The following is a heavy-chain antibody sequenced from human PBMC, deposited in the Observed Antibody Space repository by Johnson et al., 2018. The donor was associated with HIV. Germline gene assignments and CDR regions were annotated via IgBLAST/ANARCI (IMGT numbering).Heavy chain of an antibody. CDR1: GFTFSSYG. CDR3: AKEDPWRRAFDI. D-gene: IGHD1-1*01. CDR2: ISRSGSTI. J-gene: IGHJ3*02. V-gene: IGHV3-NL1*01. Sequence: QVLLVESGGGVVQPGGSLRLSCAASGFTFSSYGMHWVRQAPGKGLAWVSYISRSGSTIYSADSVKGRFTIYRDTFKNTLYLQMNGLRPEDTAVYYCAKEDPWRRAFDIWGQGTVVTVSS.